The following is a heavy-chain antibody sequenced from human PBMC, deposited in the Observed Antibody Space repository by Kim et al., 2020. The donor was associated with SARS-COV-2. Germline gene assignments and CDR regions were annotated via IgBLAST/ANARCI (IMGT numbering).Heavy chain of an antibody. D-gene: IGHD1-7*01. V-gene: IGHV1-8*01. CDR2: MNPNSGNT. CDR3: ARALTGTTTGDDAFDI. Sequence: ASVKVSCKASGYTFTSYDINWVRQATGQGLEWMGWMNPNSGNTGYAQKFQGRVTMTRNTSISTAYMELSSLRSEDTAVYYCARALTGTTTGDDAFDIWGQGTMVTVSS. CDR1: GYTFTSYD. J-gene: IGHJ3*02.